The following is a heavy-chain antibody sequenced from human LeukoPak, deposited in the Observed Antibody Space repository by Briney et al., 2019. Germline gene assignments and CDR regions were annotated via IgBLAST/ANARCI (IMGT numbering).Heavy chain of an antibody. CDR1: GYTFTGYY. CDR2: INPNNGGT. Sequence: ASVKVSCKASGYTFTGYYMHWVRQAPGQGLEWMGRINPNNGGTNYAQKFQGRVTMTRDTSISTAYMELSRLRSDDTAVYYCARDLFGIAVAVRNYWGQGTLVTVSS. CDR3: ARDLFGIAVAVRNY. V-gene: IGHV1-2*06. J-gene: IGHJ4*02. D-gene: IGHD6-19*01.